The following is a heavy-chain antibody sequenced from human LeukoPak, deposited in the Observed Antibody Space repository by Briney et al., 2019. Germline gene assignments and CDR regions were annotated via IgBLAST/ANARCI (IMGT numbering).Heavy chain of an antibody. CDR1: GYTFTSYG. D-gene: IGHD6-19*01. V-gene: IGHV1-18*04. CDR3: ARGYSSGWYQGGFDY. CDR2: ISAYNGNT. J-gene: IGHJ4*02. Sequence: ASVKVSCKASGYTFTSYGISWVRQAPGQGLEWMGWISAYNGNTNYAQKLQGRVTMTTDTSTSTAYMELSSLRSEDTAVNYCARGYSSGWYQGGFDYWGQGTLVTVSS.